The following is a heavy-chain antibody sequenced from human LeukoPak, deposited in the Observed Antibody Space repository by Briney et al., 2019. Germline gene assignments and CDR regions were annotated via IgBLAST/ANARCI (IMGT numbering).Heavy chain of an antibody. D-gene: IGHD2-2*01. V-gene: IGHV1-46*01. Sequence: GASVKVSCKVSGYTLTELSMHWVRQAPGQGLEWMGIINPSGGSTSYAQKFQGRVTMTRDTSTSTVYMELSSQRSEDTAVYYCARDGEYQLLSYNWFDPWGQGTLVTVSS. CDR2: INPSGGST. CDR1: GYTLTELS. CDR3: ARDGEYQLLSYNWFDP. J-gene: IGHJ5*02.